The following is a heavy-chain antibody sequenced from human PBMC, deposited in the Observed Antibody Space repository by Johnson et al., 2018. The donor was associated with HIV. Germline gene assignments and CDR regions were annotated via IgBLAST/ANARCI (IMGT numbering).Heavy chain of an antibody. V-gene: IGHV3-33*01. Sequence: QVQLVESGGGVVQPGRSLRLSCSASGFTFSSYGMHWVRQAPGKGLDWVAFIWYDGSTTYYGDSVKGRFTISRDNSKNTLYLQMNSLRAEDTAVYYCATSTASDAFDIWGQGTMVTVSS. CDR2: IWYDGSTT. D-gene: IGHD1-1*01. J-gene: IGHJ3*02. CDR1: GFTFSSYG. CDR3: ATSTASDAFDI.